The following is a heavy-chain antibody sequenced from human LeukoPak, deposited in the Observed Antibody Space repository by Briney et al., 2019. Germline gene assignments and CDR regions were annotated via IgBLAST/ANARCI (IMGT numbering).Heavy chain of an antibody. Sequence: GGSLRLSCAASGFTFSSYGMHWVRQAPGKGLEWVAVIWYDGSNKYYADSVKGRFTISRDNSKNTLYLQMNSLRAEDTAVYYCASDRVGYIDLVDNYYGMDVWGQGTTVTVSS. CDR1: GFTFSSYG. J-gene: IGHJ6*02. D-gene: IGHD3-9*01. V-gene: IGHV3-33*01. CDR2: IWYDGSNK. CDR3: ASDRVGYIDLVDNYYGMDV.